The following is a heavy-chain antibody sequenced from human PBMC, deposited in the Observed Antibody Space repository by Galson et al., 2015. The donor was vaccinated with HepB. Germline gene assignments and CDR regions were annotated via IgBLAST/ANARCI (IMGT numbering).Heavy chain of an antibody. CDR3: AKSGYQLLWGADAFDV. V-gene: IGHV3-23*01. CDR2: VSTNGGTT. J-gene: IGHJ3*01. D-gene: IGHD2-2*01. CDR1: GFPLRNYA. Sequence: SLRLSCAASGFPLRNYAMSWVRQAPGKGLEWVSGVSTNGGTTYYTDSVKGRFTISRDNSRNTLSLQMSSLRAEDTAVYYCAKSGYQLLWGADAFDVWGRGTMVTVSS.